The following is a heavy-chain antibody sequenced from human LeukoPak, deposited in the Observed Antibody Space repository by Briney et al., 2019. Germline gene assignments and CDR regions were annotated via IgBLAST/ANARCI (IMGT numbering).Heavy chain of an antibody. CDR3: AKVRWSSSHYFDY. CDR1: GFTFSSYG. J-gene: IGHJ4*02. D-gene: IGHD6-19*01. V-gene: IGHV3-30*18. Sequence: QPGRSLRLSCAASGFTFSSYGMHWVRQAPGKGLEWVAVISYDGSNKYYADSVKGRFTISRDNSKNTLYLQMNSLRAEDTAVYYCAKVRWSSSHYFDYWGQGTLVTVSS. CDR2: ISYDGSNK.